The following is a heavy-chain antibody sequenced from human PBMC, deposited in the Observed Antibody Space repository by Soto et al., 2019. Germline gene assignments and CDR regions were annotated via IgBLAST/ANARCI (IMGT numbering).Heavy chain of an antibody. D-gene: IGHD2-8*01. CDR1: GTSFSGYY. J-gene: IGHJ4*02. CDR3: ARSPIVLRGEFDS. CDR2: ITQSGHT. Sequence: QVQVQQWGAGLLKPSETLSLTCAVYGTSFSGYYWTWIRQPPGKGLEWIGDITQSGHTKYNPSLGSRVTISLVSSYNQFSLKLNSLTAADTAAYYCARSPIVLRGEFDSWGQGTLVSVSS. V-gene: IGHV4-34*02.